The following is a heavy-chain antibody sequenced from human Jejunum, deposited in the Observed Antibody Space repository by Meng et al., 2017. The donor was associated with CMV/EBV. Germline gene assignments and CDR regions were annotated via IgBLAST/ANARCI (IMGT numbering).Heavy chain of an antibody. V-gene: IGHV3-74*01. CDR1: GFTFSRYW. J-gene: IGHJ6*02. CDR3: VMTTNYYYYGMDV. Sequence: AWGFTFSRYWMHWVRQAPEKGTVWVSRISTDGRSTTYADSVKGRFTISRDNAKNTLYLQMNSLRAEDTAVYYCVMTTNYYYYGMDVWGQGTTVTVSS. CDR2: ISTDGRST. D-gene: IGHD4-11*01.